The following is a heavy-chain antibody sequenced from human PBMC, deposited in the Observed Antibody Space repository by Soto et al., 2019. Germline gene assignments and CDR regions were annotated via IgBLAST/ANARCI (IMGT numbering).Heavy chain of an antibody. CDR2: FDPEDGET. CDR1: GYTLTELS. CDR3: ATLAPRDLLWSHGAFLFH. J-gene: IGHJ4*02. D-gene: IGHD3-10*01. Sequence: QVQLVQSGAEVKKPGASVKVSCKVSGYTLTELSMHWVRQAPGKGLEWMGGFDPEDGETIYAQKFEGRVMIADETSTDTAFMELSSMRSENTAMYYCATLAPRDLLWSHGAFLFHWGQGTLVTVSS. V-gene: IGHV1-24*01.